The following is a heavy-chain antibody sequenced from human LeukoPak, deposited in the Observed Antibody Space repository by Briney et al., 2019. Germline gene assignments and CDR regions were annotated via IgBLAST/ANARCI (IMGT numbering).Heavy chain of an antibody. D-gene: IGHD6-19*01. Sequence: GGSLRLSCAASGFTVSSTYMSWVRQAPGKGLEWVAVIRPDGSHISYVDPVKGRFTISRDNAKNSLYLQMNSLRAEDTAVYYYATRYSSGWSAHYWGQGTLVTVSS. CDR1: GFTVSSTY. V-gene: IGHV3-7*01. CDR3: ATRYSSGWSAHY. J-gene: IGHJ4*02. CDR2: IRPDGSHI.